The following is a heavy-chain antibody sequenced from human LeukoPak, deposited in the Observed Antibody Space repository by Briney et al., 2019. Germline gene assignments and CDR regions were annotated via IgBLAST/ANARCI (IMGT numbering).Heavy chain of an antibody. V-gene: IGHV3-23*01. CDR3: AKGRGGSCYSGIDY. CDR2: ICGSDGST. J-gene: IGHJ4*02. Sequence: PGGSLRLSCAASGFTFRSYAMSWVRQAPGKGLDWVSAICGSDGSTYYADSVKGRFTISRDNSKNTLYLQMNSLRADDTALYYCAKGRGGSCYSGIDYWGQGALVTVSS. D-gene: IGHD2-15*01. CDR1: GFTFRSYA.